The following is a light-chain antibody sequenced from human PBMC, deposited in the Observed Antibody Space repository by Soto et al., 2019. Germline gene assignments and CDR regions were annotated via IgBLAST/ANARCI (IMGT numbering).Light chain of an antibody. CDR1: QSISSY. CDR2: AAS. J-gene: IGKJ1*01. V-gene: IGKV1-39*01. CDR3: QQSYSTPWT. Sequence: DIQMTQSPSSLSASVGDRVTITCRASQSISSYLNWYQQKPGKAPKLLIYAASSLQSGVPSRFSGSGSGTDFTLTIRSLQPEDFANYYCQQSYSTPWTFGQGTPVEIK.